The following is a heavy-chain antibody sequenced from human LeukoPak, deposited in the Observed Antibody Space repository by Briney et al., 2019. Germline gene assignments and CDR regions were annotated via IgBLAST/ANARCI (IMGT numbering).Heavy chain of an antibody. CDR1: GGSISSYY. CDR3: ARVEGVRGYYFDY. Sequence: SETLSLTCTVSGGSISSYYWGWIRQPPGKGLEWIGSIYYSGSTYYNPSLKSRVTISVDTSKNQFSLKLSSVTAADTAVYYCARVEGVRGYYFDYWGQGTLVTVSS. CDR2: IYYSGST. V-gene: IGHV4-39*07. D-gene: IGHD3-10*01. J-gene: IGHJ4*02.